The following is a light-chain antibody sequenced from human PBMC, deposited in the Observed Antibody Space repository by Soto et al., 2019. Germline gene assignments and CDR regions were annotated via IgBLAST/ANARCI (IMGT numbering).Light chain of an antibody. Sequence: DIELTQSPSVLSASVGDTVTITRRASQALSNYLAWYQQKPGKAPDLLIYSASTLQSGVPSRFSGSGSETEFSLTIRALQPEDFATYYCQQLSRYPLTFGGGTTVDIK. J-gene: IGKJ4*01. CDR2: SAS. CDR1: QALSNY. CDR3: QQLSRYPLT. V-gene: IGKV1-9*01.